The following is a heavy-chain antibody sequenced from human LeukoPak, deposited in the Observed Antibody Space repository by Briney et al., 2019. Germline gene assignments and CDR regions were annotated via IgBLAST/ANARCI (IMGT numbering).Heavy chain of an antibody. V-gene: IGHV3-33*01. Sequence: PGGSLRLSCAASGFSFSNSGMHSVRQAPGKGLEWVAVIWYDGSNEYYADAVKGRFTISRDNSKNTVHLQMNSLRVEDTSVYYCAREISMFVNAFDLWGQGTLVTVTS. CDR3: AREISMFVNAFDL. CDR2: IWYDGSNE. J-gene: IGHJ3*01. D-gene: IGHD3-10*02. CDR1: GFSFSNSG.